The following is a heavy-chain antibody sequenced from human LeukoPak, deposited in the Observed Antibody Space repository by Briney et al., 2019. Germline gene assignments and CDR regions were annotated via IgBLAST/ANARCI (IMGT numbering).Heavy chain of an antibody. CDR2: IYYSGST. CDR3: ARDSEGSGSYYL. D-gene: IGHD3-10*01. CDR1: GGSISSGDYY. Sequence: VKPSQTLSLTCTVSGGSISSGDYYWSWIRQPPGKGLEWIGYIYYSGSTYYNPSLKSRVTISVDTSKNQFSLKLSSVTAADTAVYYCARDSEGSGSYYLWGQGTLVTVSS. J-gene: IGHJ4*02. V-gene: IGHV4-30-4*01.